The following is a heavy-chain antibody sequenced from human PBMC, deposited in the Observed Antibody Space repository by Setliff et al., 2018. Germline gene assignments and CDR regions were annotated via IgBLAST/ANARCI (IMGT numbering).Heavy chain of an antibody. V-gene: IGHV4-39*07. CDR1: GDSISSISYY. J-gene: IGHJ4*02. CDR2: INHSGTT. Sequence: PSETLSLTCTVPGDSISSISYYWTWIRQPPGKGLEWIGEINHSGTTNYHPSLRSRVTISVDTSKNQCSLKVTSVTAADTSVYFCARGRNVAARLLDSWGQGTLVTVSS. D-gene: IGHD6-6*01. CDR3: ARGRNVAARLLDS.